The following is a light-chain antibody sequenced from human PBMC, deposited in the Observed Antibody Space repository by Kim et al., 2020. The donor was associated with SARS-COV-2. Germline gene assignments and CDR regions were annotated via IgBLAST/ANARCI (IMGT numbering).Light chain of an antibody. J-gene: IGLJ3*02. V-gene: IGLV1-44*01. Sequence: ELTQPPSASGTPGLRVTISCSGGGSNIGSNTVNWYQQLPGTAPKLLIYSNNQRPSGVPDRFSGSKSGASASLAIRGLQSEDEADYYCATWEDSLNGWVFGGGTQLTVL. CDR3: ATWEDSLNGWV. CDR2: SNN. CDR1: GSNIGSNT.